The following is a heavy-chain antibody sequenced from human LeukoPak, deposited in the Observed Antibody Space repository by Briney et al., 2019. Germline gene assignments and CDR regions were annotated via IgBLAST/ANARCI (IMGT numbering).Heavy chain of an antibody. CDR3: ARLMVRGVTKGIDP. V-gene: IGHV1-46*01. CDR2: INPSGGST. J-gene: IGHJ5*02. CDR1: GYTFTSYY. D-gene: IGHD3-10*01. Sequence: ASVKVSCKASGYTFTSYYMHWVRQAPGQGLEWMGIINPSGGSTSYAQKFQGRVTMTRNTSISTAYMELSSLRSEDTAVYYCARLMVRGVTKGIDPWGQGTLVTVSS.